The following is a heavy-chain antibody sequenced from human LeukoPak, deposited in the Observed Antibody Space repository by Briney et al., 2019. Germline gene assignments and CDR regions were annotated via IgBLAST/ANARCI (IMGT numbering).Heavy chain of an antibody. Sequence: GASVKVSCKASGYTFTSYGISWVRQAPGQGLEWMGWINPNSGGTNYAQKFQGRVTMTRDTSISTAYMELSRLRSDDTAVYYCARDEYSYAHNWFDPWGQGTLVTVSS. J-gene: IGHJ5*02. CDR1: GYTFTSYG. CDR2: INPNSGGT. CDR3: ARDEYSYAHNWFDP. V-gene: IGHV1-2*02. D-gene: IGHD5-18*01.